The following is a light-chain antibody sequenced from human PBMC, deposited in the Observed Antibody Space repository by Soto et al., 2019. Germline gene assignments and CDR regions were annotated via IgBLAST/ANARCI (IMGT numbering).Light chain of an antibody. CDR2: KAS. CDR1: QSISNS. CDR3: QQYNRYWT. J-gene: IGKJ1*01. Sequence: DIQMTQSPSTLSASVGDRVTITCRATQSISNSLAWYQQKPGKAPKLLIYKASSLESGVSSRFSGSGSGTEFTLTITNLQPDDFATYYCQQYNRYWTFGQGTKVEIK. V-gene: IGKV1-5*03.